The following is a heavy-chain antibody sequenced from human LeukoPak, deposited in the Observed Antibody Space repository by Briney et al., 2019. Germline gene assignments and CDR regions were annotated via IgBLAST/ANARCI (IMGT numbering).Heavy chain of an antibody. CDR3: AKVLQANNYYDSSGYYLGFDC. V-gene: IGHV3-33*06. Sequence: GRSLRLSCAASGFTFSSYGMHWVRQAPGKGLEWVAVIWYDGSNKYYADSVKGRFTTSRDNSKNTLYLQMNSLRAEDTAVYYCAKVLQANNYYDSSGYYLGFDCWGQGTLVTVSS. D-gene: IGHD3-22*01. J-gene: IGHJ4*02. CDR2: IWYDGSNK. CDR1: GFTFSSYG.